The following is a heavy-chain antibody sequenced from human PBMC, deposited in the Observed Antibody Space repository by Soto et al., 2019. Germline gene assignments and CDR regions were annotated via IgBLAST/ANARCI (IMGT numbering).Heavy chain of an antibody. CDR2: IKSKTDGGTT. Sequence: GGSLRLSCAASGFTFSNAWMNWVRQAPGKGLEWVGRIKSKTDGGTTDYAAPVKGRFTISRDDSKNTLYLQMNSLKTEDTAVYYCTTDSLVVVTVAFDIWGQGTMVTVSS. D-gene: IGHD3-22*01. V-gene: IGHV3-15*07. CDR1: GFTFSNAW. CDR3: TTDSLVVVTVAFDI. J-gene: IGHJ3*02.